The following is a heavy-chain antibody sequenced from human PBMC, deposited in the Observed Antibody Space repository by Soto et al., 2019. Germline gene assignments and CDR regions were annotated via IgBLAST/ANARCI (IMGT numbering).Heavy chain of an antibody. CDR3: ARRFPPLHDFWSGYYTPLAYYYYYYMDV. Sequence: SETLSLTCTVSGGSISSYYWGWIRQPPGKGLEWIGSIYYSRSTYYNPSLKSRVTISVDTSKNQFSLKLSSVTAADTAVYYCARRFPPLHDFWSGYYTPLAYYYYYYMDVWGKGTTVTVSS. J-gene: IGHJ6*03. CDR2: IYYSRST. CDR1: GGSISSYY. D-gene: IGHD3-3*01. V-gene: IGHV4-39*01.